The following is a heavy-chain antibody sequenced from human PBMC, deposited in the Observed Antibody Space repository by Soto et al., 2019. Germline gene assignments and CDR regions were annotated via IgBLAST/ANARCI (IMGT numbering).Heavy chain of an antibody. CDR3: ARVAGGNYYYYGMDV. Sequence: QVQLVQSGAEVKKPGSSVKVSCKASGGTFSSYAISWVRQAPGQGPEGMGGIIPIFGTANYAQKFQGRVTITADESTSTAYMELSSLRSEDTAVYYCARVAGGNYYYYGMDVWGQGPMVTVSS. V-gene: IGHV1-69*01. CDR2: IIPIFGTA. CDR1: GGTFSSYA. J-gene: IGHJ6*02.